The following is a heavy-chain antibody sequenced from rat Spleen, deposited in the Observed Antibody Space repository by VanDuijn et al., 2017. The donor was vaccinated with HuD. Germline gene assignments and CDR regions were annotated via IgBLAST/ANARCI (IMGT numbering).Heavy chain of an antibody. V-gene: IGHV5-29*01. Sequence: EVQLVESDGGLVQPGRSLKLSCAASGFTFSDYYMDWVRQAPTKGLEWVATISYDGSSTYYRDSVKGRFTISRDNAKSTLYLQMDSLRSEDTATYYCTRRGAYYYDGYSPFDYWGQGVMVTVSS. CDR2: ISYDGSST. CDR1: GFTFSDYY. CDR3: TRRGAYYYDGYSPFDY. J-gene: IGHJ2*01. D-gene: IGHD1-12*03.